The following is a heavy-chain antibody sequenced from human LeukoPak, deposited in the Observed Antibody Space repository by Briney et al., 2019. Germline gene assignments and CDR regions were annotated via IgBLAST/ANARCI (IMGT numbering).Heavy chain of an antibody. J-gene: IGHJ4*02. Sequence: GGSLRLSCAASGFTVSTSYMSWVRQAPGKGLEWVSVIYSVGSGSSTYYADSVKGRFTISRDNSKNTLYLQMNSLRAEDTAVYSCARDKTRGLGYSYSKSGNYFDYWGQGTLVTVSS. D-gene: IGHD5-18*01. CDR1: GFTVSTSY. CDR2: IYSVGSGSST. CDR3: ARDKTRGLGYSYSKSGNYFDY. V-gene: IGHV3-66*01.